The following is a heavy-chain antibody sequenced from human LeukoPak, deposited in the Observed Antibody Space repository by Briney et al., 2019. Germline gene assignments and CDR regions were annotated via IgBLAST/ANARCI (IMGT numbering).Heavy chain of an antibody. V-gene: IGHV3-23*01. Sequence: GGSLRLSCVVSGFTFNNNGMHWVRQAPGKGLGWVSAISGSGGSTYYADSVKGRFTISRDNSKNTLFLQMNSLRSDDTAVYYCARALIQLWFSDGSNYFDYWGQGTLVTVSS. CDR1: GFTFNNNG. J-gene: IGHJ4*02. D-gene: IGHD5-18*01. CDR2: ISGSGGST. CDR3: ARALIQLWFSDGSNYFDY.